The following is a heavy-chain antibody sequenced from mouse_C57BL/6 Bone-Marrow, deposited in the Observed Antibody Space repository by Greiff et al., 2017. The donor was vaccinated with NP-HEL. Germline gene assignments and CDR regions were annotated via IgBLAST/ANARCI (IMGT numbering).Heavy chain of an antibody. V-gene: IGHV1-19*01. D-gene: IGHD2-1*01. J-gene: IGHJ1*03. CDR1: GYTFTDYY. CDR3: ARPYGKGEYFDV. Sequence: EVQLQQSGPVLVKPGASVKMSCKASGYTFTDYYMNWVKQSHGKSLEWIGVINPYNGGTSYNQKFKGKATLTVDKSSSTAYMELNSLTSEDSAVYYCARPYGKGEYFDVWGTGTTVTVSS. CDR2: INPYNGGT.